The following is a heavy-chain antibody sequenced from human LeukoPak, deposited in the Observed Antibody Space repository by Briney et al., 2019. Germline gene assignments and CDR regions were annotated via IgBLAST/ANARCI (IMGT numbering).Heavy chain of an antibody. V-gene: IGHV3-23*01. J-gene: IGHJ3*02. CDR3: ANMQLVKGVFEI. Sequence: GGSLRLSCAACGFTFSSFAMSWVRQAPGKGLDWVSSISGGSENTYYADSVKGRFTISRDYSKNTLDLHLNRRTADDTAVYYCANMQLVKGVFEIWGQRTRVTVSS. CDR2: ISGGSENT. D-gene: IGHD6-13*01. CDR1: GFTFSSFA.